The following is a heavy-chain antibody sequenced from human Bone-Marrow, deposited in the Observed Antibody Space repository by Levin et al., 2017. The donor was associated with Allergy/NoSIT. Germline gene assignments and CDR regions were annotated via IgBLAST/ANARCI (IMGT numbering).Heavy chain of an antibody. J-gene: IGHJ6*02. CDR1: GGTFRTYG. V-gene: IGHV1-69*06. CDR3: AVSYGLSDMDV. D-gene: IGHD3-16*01. CDR2: IIPVFGPP. Sequence: PEASVKVSCKASGGTFRTYGLSWVRQAPGQGLEWMGGIIPVFGPPNYARNFQGRVTITADKSSTTAYMDVTNVTSDDTAVYYCAVSYGLSDMDVWGQGTTVAVSS.